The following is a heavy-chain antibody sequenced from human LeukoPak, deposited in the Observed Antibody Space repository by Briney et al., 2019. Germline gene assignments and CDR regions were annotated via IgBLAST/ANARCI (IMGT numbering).Heavy chain of an antibody. CDR3: ARSYSSSWAGFDL. CDR2: IYPGDSDT. CDR1: GYSFTSYW. Sequence: GESLKISCKGSGYSFTSYWIGWVRQMPGKGLEWMGIIYPGDSDTRYSPSFQGQVTISADKSISTAYLQWSSLKASDTAMYYCARSYSSSWAGFDLWGQGTLVTVSS. V-gene: IGHV5-51*03. J-gene: IGHJ5*02. D-gene: IGHD6-13*01.